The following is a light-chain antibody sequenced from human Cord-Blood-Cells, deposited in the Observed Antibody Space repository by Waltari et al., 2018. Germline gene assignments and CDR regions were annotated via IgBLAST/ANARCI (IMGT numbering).Light chain of an antibody. J-gene: IGLJ3*02. CDR2: DVS. Sequence: QSALTQPRSVSGSPGQSVTISCTGTSRDVGGSHFVSWYQQHPGKAPKLMIYDVSKRPSGVPDRFSGSKSGNTASLTISGLQAEDEADYYCCSYAGSYNWVFGGGTKLTVL. V-gene: IGLV2-11*01. CDR1: SRDVGGSHF. CDR3: CSYAGSYNWV.